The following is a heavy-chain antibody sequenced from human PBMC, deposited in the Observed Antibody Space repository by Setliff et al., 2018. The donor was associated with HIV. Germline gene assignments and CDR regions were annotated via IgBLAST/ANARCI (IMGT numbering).Heavy chain of an antibody. CDR1: GFTLSPGGVG. D-gene: IGHD5-12*01. Sequence: ESGPTLVNPTQTLTLTCTFSGFTLSPGGVGVGWIRQPPGKALEWLALIFWDETKRYSPSLKNRLTITKDTSKNQVVLTMTNMDPVDTATYYCAHASGYTYFDWGQGTLVTVSS. CDR3: AHASGYTYFD. CDR2: IFWDETK. J-gene: IGHJ4*02. V-gene: IGHV2-5*02.